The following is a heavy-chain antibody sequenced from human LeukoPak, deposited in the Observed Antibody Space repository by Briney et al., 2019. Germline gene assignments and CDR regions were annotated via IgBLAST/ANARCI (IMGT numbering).Heavy chain of an antibody. J-gene: IGHJ4*02. V-gene: IGHV1-3*01. CDR1: GYTFTSYA. CDR2: ISAGNGNT. CDR3: ARVVRAGLDY. Sequence: GASVKVSRKASGYTFTSYAMHWVRQAPGQRLEWMGWISAGNGNTKYSQKFQGRVTITRDTSASTAYMELSSLRSEDTAVYYCARVVRAGLDYWGQGALVTVSS.